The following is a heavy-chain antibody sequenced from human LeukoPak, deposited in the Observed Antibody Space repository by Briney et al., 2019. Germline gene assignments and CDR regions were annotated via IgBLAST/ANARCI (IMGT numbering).Heavy chain of an antibody. J-gene: IGHJ6*03. CDR3: AREQYYYDSSGYYEHYYYYMDV. D-gene: IGHD3-22*01. Sequence: PGGSLRLSCAASGFTFSDYYMSWVRQAPGKGLEWVSGISWNGGSTGYADSVKGRFTISRDNAKNSLYLQMNSLRAEDTAFYYCAREQYYYDSSGYYEHYYYYMDVWGKGTTVTVSS. CDR2: ISWNGGST. CDR1: GFTFSDYY. V-gene: IGHV3-20*04.